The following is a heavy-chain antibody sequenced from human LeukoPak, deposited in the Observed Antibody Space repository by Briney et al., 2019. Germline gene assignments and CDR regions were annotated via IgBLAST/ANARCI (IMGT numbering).Heavy chain of an antibody. J-gene: IGHJ4*02. CDR3: ARDNGAYGSGSVFDY. D-gene: IGHD3-10*01. Sequence: PGGSLRLSCTASGFTFSSYSMNWVGQAPGKGLEWVSYISSSGTAIYYADSVKGRFPISRDNAKNSLYLQMNSLRDEDTAVYYCARDNGAYGSGSVFDYWGQGTLVTVSS. V-gene: IGHV3-48*02. CDR2: ISSSGTAI. CDR1: GFTFSSYS.